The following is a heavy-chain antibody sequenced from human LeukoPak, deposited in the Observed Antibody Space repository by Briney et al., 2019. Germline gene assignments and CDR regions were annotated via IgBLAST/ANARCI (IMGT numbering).Heavy chain of an antibody. CDR1: GLTFSSYS. J-gene: IGHJ4*02. CDR2: ISSSSSYV. CDR3: VKGAGSSGYSTPLFDY. D-gene: IGHD3-22*01. Sequence: PGRSLRLSCAASGLTFSSYSMSWVRQAPGKGLEWVSSISSSSSYVYFADSVKGRFTISRDNSKNTLYLQMSSLRAEDTAVYYCVKGAGSSGYSTPLFDYWGQGTLVTVSS. V-gene: IGHV3-21*01.